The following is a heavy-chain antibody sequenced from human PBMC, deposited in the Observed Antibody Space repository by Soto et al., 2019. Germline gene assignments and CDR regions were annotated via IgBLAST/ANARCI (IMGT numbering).Heavy chain of an antibody. CDR1: GGTFSSYA. J-gene: IGHJ4*02. CDR2: IIPIFGTA. V-gene: IGHV1-69*01. CDR3: AAGTIAVAGRPSYYFDY. Sequence: QVPLVQSGAEVKKPGSSVKVSCKASGGTFSSYAISWVRQAPGQGLEWMGGIIPIFGTANYAQKFQGRVTITADESTSTAYRELSSLRSEDTAVYYCAAGTIAVAGRPSYYFDYWGQGTLVTVSS. D-gene: IGHD6-19*01.